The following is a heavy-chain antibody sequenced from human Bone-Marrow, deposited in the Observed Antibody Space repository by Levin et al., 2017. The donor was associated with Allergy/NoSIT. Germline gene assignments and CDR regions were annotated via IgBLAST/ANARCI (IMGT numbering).Heavy chain of an antibody. CDR1: GFTFSSYS. D-gene: IGHD2-2*01. CDR2: ISSSSSYI. Sequence: GGSLRLSCAASGFTFSSYSMNWVRQAPGKGLEWVSSISSSSSYIYYADSVKGRFTISRDNAKNSLYLQMNSLRAEDTAVYYCARDWEEEYCSSTSCYHHDYWGQGTLVTVSS. CDR3: ARDWEEEYCSSTSCYHHDY. V-gene: IGHV3-21*01. J-gene: IGHJ4*02.